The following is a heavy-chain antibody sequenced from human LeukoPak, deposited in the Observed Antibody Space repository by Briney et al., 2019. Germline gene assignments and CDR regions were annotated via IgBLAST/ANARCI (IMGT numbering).Heavy chain of an antibody. D-gene: IGHD3-22*01. Sequence: ASVKVSCKASGYTFTGYYIHWVRRAPGQGLEWMGWFNPNSGGTNSAQQFQGRVTLTRDTSISTAYMELSRLRSDDTAVYYCARDLGYYDRLDQFDCWGQGTLVTVFS. CDR3: ARDLGYYDRLDQFDC. J-gene: IGHJ4*02. CDR1: GYTFTGYY. CDR2: FNPNSGGT. V-gene: IGHV1-2*02.